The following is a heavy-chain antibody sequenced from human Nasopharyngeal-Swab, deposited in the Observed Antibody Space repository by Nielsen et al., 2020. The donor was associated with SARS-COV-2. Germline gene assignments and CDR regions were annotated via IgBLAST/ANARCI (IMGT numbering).Heavy chain of an antibody. V-gene: IGHV1-2*04. CDR2: INPNSGGT. CDR1: GYTFTGYY. CDR3: ARDLVADYALTVRGNYYYGMDV. J-gene: IGHJ6*02. Sequence: ASVKVSCKASGYTFTGYYMHWVRQAPGQGREWMGWINPNSGGTNYAQKFQGWVTMTRDTSISTAYMELSRLRSDDTAVYYCARDLVADYALTVRGNYYYGMDVWGQGTTVTVSS. D-gene: IGHD4/OR15-4a*01.